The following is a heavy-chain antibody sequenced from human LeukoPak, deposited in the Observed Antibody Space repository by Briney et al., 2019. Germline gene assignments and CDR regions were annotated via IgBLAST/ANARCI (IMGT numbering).Heavy chain of an antibody. V-gene: IGHV4-59*11. J-gene: IGHJ5*02. CDR1: GGSISSHY. D-gene: IGHD2-8*01. CDR2: IYYSGST. CDR3: ARTVVLMVYARARWLDP. Sequence: SETLSLTCTVSGGSISSHYWSWIRQPPGKGLEWIGYIYYSGSTNYNPSLKSRVTISVDTSKNQFSLKLSSVTAADTAVYYCARTVVLMVYARARWLDPWGQGTLVTVSS.